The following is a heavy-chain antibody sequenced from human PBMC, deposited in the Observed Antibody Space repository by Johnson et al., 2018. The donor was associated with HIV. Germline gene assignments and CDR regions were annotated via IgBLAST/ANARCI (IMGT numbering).Heavy chain of an antibody. J-gene: IGHJ3*02. D-gene: IGHD7-27*01. Sequence: QVQLVESGGGLVKPGGSLRLSCAASGFTFRSYGMHWVRQAPGKGMEWVAVISYDGSNKYYADSVKGRFTISRDNSKNTLYLQTNSLRAEDTAAHYCARSWGNDAFDIWGQGTMVTVSS. CDR3: ARSWGNDAFDI. V-gene: IGHV3-30*03. CDR1: GFTFRSYG. CDR2: ISYDGSNK.